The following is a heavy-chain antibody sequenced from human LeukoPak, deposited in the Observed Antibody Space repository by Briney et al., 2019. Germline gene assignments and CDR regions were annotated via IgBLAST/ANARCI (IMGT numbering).Heavy chain of an antibody. CDR3: ARGGYSGYDWDY. J-gene: IGHJ4*02. CDR1: GGAISSYY. CDR2: IYTSGST. Sequence: PSETLSLTCTVSGGAISSYYSSWIRQAAGKGLEWIWRIYTSGSTNHNPSLKSRVTMSVDTSKNQFSLKLSSVTAADTAVYYCARGGYSGYDWDYWGQGILVTVSS. D-gene: IGHD5-12*01. V-gene: IGHV4-4*07.